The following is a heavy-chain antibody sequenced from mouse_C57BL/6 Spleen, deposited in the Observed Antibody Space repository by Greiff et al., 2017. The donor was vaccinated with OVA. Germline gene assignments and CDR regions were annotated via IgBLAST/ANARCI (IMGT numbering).Heavy chain of an antibody. CDR2: IRNKANGYTT. J-gene: IGHJ4*01. CDR3: ARYKLGRPFYYAMDY. CDR1: GFTFTDYY. Sequence: EVQLVESGGGLVQPGGSLSLSCAASGFTFTDYYMSWVRQPPGKALEWLGFIRNKANGYTTEYSASVKGRFTISRDNSQSILYLQMNALRAEDSATYYCARYKLGRPFYYAMDYWGQGTSVTVSS. V-gene: IGHV7-3*01. D-gene: IGHD4-1*01.